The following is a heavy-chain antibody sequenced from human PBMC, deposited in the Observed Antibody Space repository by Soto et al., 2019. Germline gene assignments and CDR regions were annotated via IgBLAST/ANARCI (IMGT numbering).Heavy chain of an antibody. V-gene: IGHV3-30*18. Sequence: GGSLRLSCAASGFTFSIYGMHWVRQAPGKGLEWVAVISYDGSNKYYADSVKGRFTISRDNSKNTLYLQMNSLRAEDTAVYYCAKENIVVVPAAIGGTDHYYGMDVWGQGTTVTVSS. CDR1: GFTFSIYG. D-gene: IGHD2-2*01. CDR3: AKENIVVVPAAIGGTDHYYGMDV. CDR2: ISYDGSNK. J-gene: IGHJ6*02.